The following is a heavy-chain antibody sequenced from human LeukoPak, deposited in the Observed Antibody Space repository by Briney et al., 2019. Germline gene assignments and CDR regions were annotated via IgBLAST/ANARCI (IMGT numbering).Heavy chain of an antibody. Sequence: KPSETLSLTCGVSGGSISNYYWSWVRQPPGKALEWIGYIYYSGTTNYNPSLKSRVTMSVDTSKNQFSLKLSSVTAADTAVYYCARDSPVEARGYYFDYWGQGTLVTVSS. CDR1: GGSISNYY. CDR3: ARDSPVEARGYYFDY. CDR2: IYYSGTT. J-gene: IGHJ4*02. D-gene: IGHD6-6*01. V-gene: IGHV4-59*12.